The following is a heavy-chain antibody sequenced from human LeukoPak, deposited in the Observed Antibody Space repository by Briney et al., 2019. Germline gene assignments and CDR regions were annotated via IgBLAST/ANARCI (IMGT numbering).Heavy chain of an antibody. J-gene: IGHJ4*02. D-gene: IGHD5-12*01. V-gene: IGHV3-30*18. CDR1: GFTFSSYW. CDR3: AKLSRGYSGYGGGDY. CDR2: ISYDGSNK. Sequence: GGSLRLSCAASGFTFSSYWMHWVRQAPGKGLEWVAVISYDGSNKYYADSVKGRFTISRDNSKNTLYLQMNSLRAEDTAVYYCAKLSRGYSGYGGGDYWGQGTLVTVSS.